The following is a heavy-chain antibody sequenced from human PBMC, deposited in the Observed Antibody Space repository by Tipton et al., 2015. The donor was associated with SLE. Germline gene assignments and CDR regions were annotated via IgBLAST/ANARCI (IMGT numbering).Heavy chain of an antibody. CDR2: IGYDGSDP. D-gene: IGHD6-13*01. J-gene: IGHJ6*02. CDR1: GFTFSNYG. Sequence: RSLRLSCAASGFTFSNYGMHWVRQAPGKGLEWVALIGYDGSDPYYADSVKGRFTISRDNSKNTLYLQMNSLRAEDTAVYYCAGQLSYYYGMDVWGQGTTVTVSS. V-gene: IGHV3-33*01. CDR3: AGQLSYYYGMDV.